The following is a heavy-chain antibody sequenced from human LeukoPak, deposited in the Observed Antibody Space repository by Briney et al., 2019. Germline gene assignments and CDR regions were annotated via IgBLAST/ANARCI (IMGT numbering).Heavy chain of an antibody. Sequence: GGSLRLSCAASGFTFNNYAMTWVRQAPGKGLEWVSVINGGGSSYYADSVKGRFTVSRDNSKNTLYLQMNSLRDEDTAVYYCAKGQGYNYGDSVDYWGQGTLVTVSS. V-gene: IGHV3-23*01. CDR2: INGGGSS. D-gene: IGHD5-18*01. CDR1: GFTFNNYA. CDR3: AKGQGYNYGDSVDY. J-gene: IGHJ4*02.